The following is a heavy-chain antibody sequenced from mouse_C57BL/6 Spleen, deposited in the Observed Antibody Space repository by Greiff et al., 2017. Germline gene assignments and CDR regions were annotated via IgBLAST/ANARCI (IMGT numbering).Heavy chain of an antibody. CDR2: IDPATGGT. D-gene: IGHD4-1*01. Sequence: QVQLQQSGAELVRPGASVTLSCKASGYTFTDYEMHWVKQTPVHGLEWIGAIDPATGGTAYNQKFKGKAILTADKSSSTAYMELRSLTSEDSAVYYCTRFPTGKKDFDYCGQGTTLTVSS. CDR1: GYTFTDYE. CDR3: TRFPTGKKDFDY. V-gene: IGHV1-15*01. J-gene: IGHJ2*01.